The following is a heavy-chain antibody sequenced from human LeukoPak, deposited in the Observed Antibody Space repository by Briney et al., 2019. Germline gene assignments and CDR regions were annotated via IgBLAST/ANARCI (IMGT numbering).Heavy chain of an antibody. CDR1: GYTLTELS. J-gene: IGHJ3*02. Sequence: GASVKVSCKVSGYTLTELSMHWVRQAPGKGLEWMGGFDPEDGETIYAQKFQGRVTITADKSTSTAYMELSSLRSEDMAVYYCAREPEAFDIWGQGTMVTVSS. CDR3: AREPEAFDI. V-gene: IGHV1-24*01. CDR2: FDPEDGET.